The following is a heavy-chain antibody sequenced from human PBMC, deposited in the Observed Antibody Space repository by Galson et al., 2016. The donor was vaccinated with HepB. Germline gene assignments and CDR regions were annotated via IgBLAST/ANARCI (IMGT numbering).Heavy chain of an antibody. Sequence: QSGAEVKKPGESLRISCKGSGYNFTNYWISWVRQMPGKGLEWVGRIDPSDSYSSLSPSFQGHATISADKSISTAYLQWSTLRASDTGKYYCARHGGGGYSYGYGRFWGQGTLVTVSS. V-gene: IGHV5-10-1*01. J-gene: IGHJ4*02. CDR2: IDPSDSYS. D-gene: IGHD5-18*01. CDR3: ARHGGGGYSYGYGRF. CDR1: GYNFTNYW.